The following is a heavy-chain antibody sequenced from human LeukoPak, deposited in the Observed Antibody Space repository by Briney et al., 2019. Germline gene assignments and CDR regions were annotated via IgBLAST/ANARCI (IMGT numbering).Heavy chain of an antibody. V-gene: IGHV3-21*04. CDR3: ARGGYYGSGTYYSPTSPH. CDR2: ISSSGSYI. Sequence: GGSLRLSCGASGFTFSRYSMNWVRQAPGKGLEWVSSISSSGSYIYYADSVKGRFTISRDNAKNSLYLQMNSLRAEDTAVYYCARGGYYGSGTYYSPTSPHWGQGTLVTVSS. CDR1: GFTFSRYS. D-gene: IGHD3-10*01. J-gene: IGHJ4*02.